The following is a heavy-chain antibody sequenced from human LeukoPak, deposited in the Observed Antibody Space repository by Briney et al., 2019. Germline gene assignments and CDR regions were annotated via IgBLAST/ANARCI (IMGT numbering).Heavy chain of an antibody. J-gene: IGHJ6*02. D-gene: IGHD6-19*01. V-gene: IGHV1-18*01. Sequence: ASVKVSCKASGYTFTSYGISWVRQAPGQGLEWMGWISAYNGNANYAQKLQGRVTMTTDTSTSTTYMELRSLRSDDTAVYYCAREPGYSRGWYPNYYYYYGMDVWGQGTTVTVSS. CDR1: GYTFTSYG. CDR3: AREPGYSRGWYPNYYYYYGMDV. CDR2: ISAYNGNA.